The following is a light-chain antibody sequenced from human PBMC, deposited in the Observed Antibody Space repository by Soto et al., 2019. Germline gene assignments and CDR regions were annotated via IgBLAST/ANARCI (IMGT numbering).Light chain of an antibody. Sequence: QSVLTQPPSVSAAPGQKVTISCSGSSSNIGNNYLSWYQHLPGTAPKLLIYDNNQRPSGIPDRFSGSKSGTSATLGITGLQTGDEADYYCGTWDTSLSAVVFGGGTKLTVL. J-gene: IGLJ2*01. CDR3: GTWDTSLSAVV. CDR2: DNN. CDR1: SSNIGNNY. V-gene: IGLV1-51*01.